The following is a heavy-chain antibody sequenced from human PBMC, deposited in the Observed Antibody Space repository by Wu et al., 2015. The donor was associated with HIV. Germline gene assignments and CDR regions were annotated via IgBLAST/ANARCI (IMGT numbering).Heavy chain of an antibody. CDR3: ARGFVLLWFGETKMIGDYFDY. CDR1: GYTFTSYG. J-gene: IGHJ4*02. V-gene: IGHV1-18*01. D-gene: IGHD3-10*01. CDR2: ISAYNGNT. Sequence: QVQLVQSGAEVKKPGASVKVSCKASGYTFTSYGISWVRQAPGQGLEWMGWISAYNGNTNYAQKLQGRVTMTTDTSTSTAYMELRSLRSDDTAVYYCARGFVLLWFGETKMIGDYFDYWGQGTLVTVSS.